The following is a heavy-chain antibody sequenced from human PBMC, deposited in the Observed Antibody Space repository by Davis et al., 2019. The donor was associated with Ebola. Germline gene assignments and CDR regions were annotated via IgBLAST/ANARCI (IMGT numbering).Heavy chain of an antibody. V-gene: IGHV3-7*01. CDR1: GFSFNSYW. D-gene: IGHD3-10*01. CDR3: AREGRGSAIDL. CDR2: MKEDGSGK. J-gene: IGHJ5*02. Sequence: GGSLRLSCVASGFSFNSYWMSWVRQAPGKGLEWVANMKEDGSGKYYVDSVKGRFIISRDNAKNSVYLQMNSLRAEDTAVYYCAREGRGSAIDLWGQGTLVTVSS.